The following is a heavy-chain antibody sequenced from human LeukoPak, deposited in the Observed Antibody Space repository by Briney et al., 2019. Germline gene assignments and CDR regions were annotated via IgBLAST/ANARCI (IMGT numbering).Heavy chain of an antibody. CDR3: AIRGCSGGNCYPGSY. D-gene: IGHD2-15*01. V-gene: IGHV3-23*01. J-gene: IGHJ4*02. CDR2: ISVSGDST. CDR1: GLTFSNYA. Sequence: GGSLRLSCAASGLTFSNYAMSWVRQGPGKGLEWVSVISVSGDSTHYADSVKGRFTISRDNSKNTVHLQMNSLRAEDTAMYYCAIRGCSGGNCYPGSYWGQGTLVTVYS.